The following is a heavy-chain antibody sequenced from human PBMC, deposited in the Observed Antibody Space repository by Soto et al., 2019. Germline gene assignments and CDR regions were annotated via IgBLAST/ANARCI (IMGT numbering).Heavy chain of an antibody. V-gene: IGHV4-4*02. CDR2: VFHSGST. Sequence: PSETLSLTCAVSSGSVSDSNWWSWVRQPPGKGLEWIGEVFHSGSTNYNPSLKSRLTISVDKSKNQLSLRLRSVTAADTAVYYCARARVYYLDVWGKGTTVTV. CDR3: ARARVYYLDV. CDR1: SGSVSDSNW. J-gene: IGHJ6*03.